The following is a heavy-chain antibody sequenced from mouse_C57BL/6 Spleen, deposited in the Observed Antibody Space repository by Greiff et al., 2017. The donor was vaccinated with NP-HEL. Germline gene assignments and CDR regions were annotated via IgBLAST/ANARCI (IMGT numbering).Heavy chain of an antibody. V-gene: IGHV1-15*01. J-gene: IGHJ2*01. D-gene: IGHD2-9*01. CDR2: IDPETGGT. Sequence: VQLQQSGAELVRPGASVTLSCKASGYTFTDYEMHWVKQTPVHGLEWIGAIDPETGGTAYNQKFKGKAILTADKSSSTAYMELRSLTSEDSAVYYCTRRPTMVTTGDFDYWGQGTTLTVSS. CDR1: GYTFTDYE. CDR3: TRRPTMVTTGDFDY.